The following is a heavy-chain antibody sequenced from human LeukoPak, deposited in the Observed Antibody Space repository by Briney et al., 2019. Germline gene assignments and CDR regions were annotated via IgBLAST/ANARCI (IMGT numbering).Heavy chain of an antibody. CDR2: IYYSGST. CDR3: ARRRSGYNSGWLFDY. V-gene: IGHV4-59*08. J-gene: IGHJ4*02. Sequence: SETLSLTCTVSGGSISSYYWSWIRQPPGKGLEWIGYIYYSGSTNYNPSLKSRVTISVDTSKNQFSLKLSSVTAADTAVYYCARRRSGYNSGWLFDYWGQGTLVTVSS. CDR1: GGSISSYY. D-gene: IGHD6-19*01.